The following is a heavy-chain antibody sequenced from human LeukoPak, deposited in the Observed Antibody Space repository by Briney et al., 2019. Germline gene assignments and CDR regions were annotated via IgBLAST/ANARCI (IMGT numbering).Heavy chain of an antibody. V-gene: IGHV1-2*02. CDR2: IGPHSTFT. D-gene: IGHD2/OR15-2a*01. CDR3: VREGEGPLSKDFDY. Sequence: ASMTVSCKSSGFTFTDHYTHWVRQGPGQGLEWMGYIGPHSTFTSSPQEFQGRVTMTRDTSMTTAYMELTRLTSDDTAVYYCVREGEGPLSKDFDYWGQGALVTVSS. J-gene: IGHJ4*02. CDR1: GFTFTDHY.